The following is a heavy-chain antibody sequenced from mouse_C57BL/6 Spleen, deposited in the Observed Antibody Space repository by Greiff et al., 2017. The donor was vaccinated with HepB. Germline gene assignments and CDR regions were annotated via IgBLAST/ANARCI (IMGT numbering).Heavy chain of an antibody. J-gene: IGHJ4*01. CDR1: GYAFSSSW. Sequence: LQESGPELVKPGASVKISCKASGYAFSSSWMNWVKQRPGKGLEWIGRIYPGDGDTNYNGKFKGKATLTADKSSSTAYMQLSSLTSEDSAVYFCAREGGAMDYWGQGTSVTVSS. CDR3: AREGGAMDY. CDR2: IYPGDGDT. V-gene: IGHV1-82*01.